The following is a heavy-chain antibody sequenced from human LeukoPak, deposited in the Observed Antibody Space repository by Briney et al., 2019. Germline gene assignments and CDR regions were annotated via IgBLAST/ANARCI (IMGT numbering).Heavy chain of an antibody. CDR1: GDSVSSNCAA. D-gene: IGHD3-10*01. CDR2: TYYRSKWYN. V-gene: IGHV6-1*01. CDR3: ARGDLLWFGELFTSYYGMDV. J-gene: IGHJ6*02. Sequence: SQTLSLTCAISGDSVSSNCAAWNWIWQSPSRGLEWLGSTYYRSKWYNDYAVSVKSRITINPDTSKNQFSLQPNSVTPEDTAVYYCARGDLLWFGELFTSYYGMDVWGQGTTVTVSS.